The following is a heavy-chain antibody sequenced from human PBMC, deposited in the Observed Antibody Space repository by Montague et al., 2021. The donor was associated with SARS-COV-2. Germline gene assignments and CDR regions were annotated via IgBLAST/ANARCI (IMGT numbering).Heavy chain of an antibody. J-gene: IGHJ3*02. CDR3: ASSGITLTGLDAFDI. Sequence: CAISGDSVVEQRGAWEGHRQEPSRDLEWLGRPYFRSKWDSDYAESVKRRLVITPDTSKNQVSLQLNSVIPEDTAVYFCASSGITLTGLDAFDIWGQGTMVTVSS. D-gene: IGHD3-9*01. CDR1: GDSVVEQRGA. V-gene: IGHV6-1*01. CDR2: PYFRSKWDS.